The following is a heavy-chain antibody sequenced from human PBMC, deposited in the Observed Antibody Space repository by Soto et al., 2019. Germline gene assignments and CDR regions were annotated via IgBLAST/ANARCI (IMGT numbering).Heavy chain of an antibody. CDR2: ISYDEIDK. J-gene: IGHJ6*02. V-gene: IGHV3-30*18. Sequence: GESLTISVASSWVTFTRHAMHGVRQTPGKGLEWVAAISYDEIDKKYASSVKGRFTVSRDNVKNTLSLQMNSLRPEDTAVYYCAKDSGYQLPDNYFYYGLDVWGQGTTVTVSS. CDR3: AKDSGYQLPDNYFYYGLDV. D-gene: IGHD2-2*01. CDR1: WVTFTRHA.